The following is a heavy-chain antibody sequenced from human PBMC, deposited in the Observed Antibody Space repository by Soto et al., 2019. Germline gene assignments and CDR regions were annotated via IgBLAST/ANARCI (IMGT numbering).Heavy chain of an antibody. V-gene: IGHV1-8*01. J-gene: IGHJ3*01. D-gene: IGHD6-19*01. CDR3: ASPLAVAGVFDV. Sequence: ASVNVSGKASGYTFTSYDINWVRQATGQGLEWIGWMNPNSGNTGYAQKFQGRVTMTRNTSISTAYMELSSLRSEDTAVYYCASPLAVAGVFDVWGQGTMVTVSS. CDR2: MNPNSGNT. CDR1: GYTFTSYD.